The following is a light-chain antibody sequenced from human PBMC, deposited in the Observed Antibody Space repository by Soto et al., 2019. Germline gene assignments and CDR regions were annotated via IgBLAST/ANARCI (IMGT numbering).Light chain of an antibody. CDR1: QSVSRY. Sequence: EIVFTQSPATLSLSPGERATLSCRASQSVSRYLAWYQQKPGQAPRXLIYDASNRAPGIPASFSGSGSGTDFTLTISSLEPEDFAVYYCQQRSNWHPITFGQGKRL. J-gene: IGKJ5*01. V-gene: IGKV3-11*01. CDR3: QQRSNWHPIT. CDR2: DAS.